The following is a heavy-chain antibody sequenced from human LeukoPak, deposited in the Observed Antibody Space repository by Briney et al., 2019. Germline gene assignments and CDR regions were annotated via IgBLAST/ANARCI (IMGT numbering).Heavy chain of an antibody. V-gene: IGHV1-2*02. CDR3: ARAWFGELLAYDP. Sequence: ASVKVSCKASGYTFTGYYMHWVRQAPGQGLEWMGWINPNSGGTNYAQKFQGRVTMTRDTSNSTAYMELSRLRSDDTAVYYCARAWFGELLAYDPWGQGTLVTVSS. D-gene: IGHD3-10*01. CDR2: INPNSGGT. CDR1: GYTFTGYY. J-gene: IGHJ5*02.